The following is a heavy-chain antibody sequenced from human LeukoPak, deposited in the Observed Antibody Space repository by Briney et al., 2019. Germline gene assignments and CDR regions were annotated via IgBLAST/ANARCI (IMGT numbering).Heavy chain of an antibody. J-gene: IGHJ6*02. D-gene: IGHD2-2*01. CDR3: ARGRLGYCSSTSCYRYYYGMDV. CDR1: GGSISSGGYS. CDR2: IYHSGST. Sequence: SETLSLTCAVSGGSISSGGYSWSWIRQPPGKGLEWIGYIYHSGSTYYNPSLKSRVTISVDTSKNQFSLKLSSVTAADTAVYYCARGRLGYCSSTSCYRYYYGMDVWGQGTTVTVSS. V-gene: IGHV4-30-2*01.